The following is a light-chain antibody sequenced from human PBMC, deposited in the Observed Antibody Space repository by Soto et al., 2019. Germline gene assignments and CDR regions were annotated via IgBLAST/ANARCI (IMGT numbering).Light chain of an antibody. CDR3: QQYNNWPIT. J-gene: IGKJ5*01. CDR2: GTS. Sequence: ETVKTQSPATLSVSPGERATLSCRASQSVSSNLAWYQQKPGQAPRLLIYGTSTRATGIPARFSGSGSGTEFTLTISSLQSEDFAVYYCQQYNNWPITFGQGTRLEIK. CDR1: QSVSSN. V-gene: IGKV3-15*01.